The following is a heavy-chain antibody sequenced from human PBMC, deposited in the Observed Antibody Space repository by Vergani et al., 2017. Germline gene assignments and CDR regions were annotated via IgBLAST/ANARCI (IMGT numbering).Heavy chain of an antibody. Sequence: QVQLQESGPGLVKPSQTLSLSCTVSGGSVRTSIGYYWTWIRQPAGKTLEWIGEIFSSGTTNYNPSFKNRVTMSVDTSKNQFALQLNSVTAADTAVYYCARGSRAEGGSGPDKWGQGTLVTVSS. CDR2: IFSSGTT. D-gene: IGHD6-13*01. J-gene: IGHJ4*02. CDR1: GGSVRTSIGYY. CDR3: ARGSRAEGGSGPDK. V-gene: IGHV4-61*02.